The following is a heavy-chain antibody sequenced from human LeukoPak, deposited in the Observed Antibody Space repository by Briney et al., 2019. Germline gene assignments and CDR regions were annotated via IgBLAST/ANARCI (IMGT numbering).Heavy chain of an antibody. V-gene: IGHV4-39*01. Sequence: SETLSLTCTVSGGSISSGDYYWSWIRQPPGKGLEWIGSIYYSGSTYYNPSLKSRVTISVDTSKNQFSLKLSSVTAADTAVYYCARLSGGSARDAFDIWGQGTMVTVSS. CDR1: GGSISSGDYY. CDR2: IYYSGST. CDR3: ARLSGGSARDAFDI. D-gene: IGHD1-26*01. J-gene: IGHJ3*02.